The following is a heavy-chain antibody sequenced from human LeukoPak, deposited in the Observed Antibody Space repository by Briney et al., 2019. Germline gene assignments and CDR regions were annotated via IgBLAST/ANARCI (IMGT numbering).Heavy chain of an antibody. CDR3: ARDPYSGLDAFDI. J-gene: IGHJ3*02. D-gene: IGHD4-23*01. V-gene: IGHV3-23*01. Sequence: GGTLRLSCAASGFTFSSYGMSWVRQASGKGLEWVSAISGSGGSTYYADSVKGRFTISRDNSKNTLYLQMNSLRAEDTAVYYCARDPYSGLDAFDIWGQGTMVTVSS. CDR2: ISGSGGST. CDR1: GFTFSSYG.